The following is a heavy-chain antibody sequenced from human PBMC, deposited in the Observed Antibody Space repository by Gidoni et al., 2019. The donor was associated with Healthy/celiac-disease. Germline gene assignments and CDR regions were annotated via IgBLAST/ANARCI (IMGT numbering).Heavy chain of an antibody. CDR2: ISYDGSNK. Sequence: QVQLVESGGGVVQPGRSLRLSCAASGFTFSSYAMHWVRQAPGKGLEWVAVISYDGSNKYYADSVKGRFTISRDNSKNTLYLQMNSLRAEDTAVYYCARWEYFQHWGQGTLVTVSS. V-gene: IGHV3-30-3*01. CDR3: ARWEYFQH. J-gene: IGHJ1*01. CDR1: GFTFSSYA.